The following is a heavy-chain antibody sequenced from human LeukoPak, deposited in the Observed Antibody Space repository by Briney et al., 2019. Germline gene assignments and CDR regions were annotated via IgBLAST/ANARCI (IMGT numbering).Heavy chain of an antibody. CDR2: INGDGSST. CDR3: ARTMAGAFFDY. V-gene: IGHV3-74*01. J-gene: IGHJ4*02. D-gene: IGHD6-19*01. Sequence: PGGSLRLSCAASGFTLSTYWIHWVRQAPGKGLVWVSHINGDGSSTSYADSVKGRFAISRNNAKNTLYLQMNSLRAEDTAVYYCARTMAGAFFDYWGQGALVTVSS. CDR1: GFTLSTYW.